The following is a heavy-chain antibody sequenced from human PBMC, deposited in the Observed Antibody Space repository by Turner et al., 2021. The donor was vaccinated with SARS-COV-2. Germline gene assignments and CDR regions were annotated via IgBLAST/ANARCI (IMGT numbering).Heavy chain of an antibody. V-gene: IGHV3-9*01. CDR2: ISWNSVNI. J-gene: IGHJ3*02. CDR1: GFPFDHYA. D-gene: IGHD5-12*01. Sequence: DVQLVESGGGLVQPGRSLRRSCAASGFPFDHYAMHWVRQAPGKGLEWVSCISWNSVNIAYADSVKGRVTISRDNAKNSLYLQMNSLKAEDTAFYFCAKDTITHRFYALDIWGQGTMVTVSS. CDR3: AKDTITHRFYALDI.